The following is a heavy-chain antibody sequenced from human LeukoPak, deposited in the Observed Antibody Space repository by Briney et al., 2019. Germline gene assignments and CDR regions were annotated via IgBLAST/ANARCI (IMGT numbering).Heavy chain of an antibody. D-gene: IGHD5-18*01. Sequence: SVKVSCKASGGTFSSYAISWVRQAPGQGLEWMGGIIPIFGTANYAQKFQGRVTITADKSTSTAYMELSSLRSEDTAVYYCARGYSSATAYYYYYMDVWGKGTTVTVSS. CDR1: GGTFSSYA. V-gene: IGHV1-69*06. CDR2: IIPIFGTA. J-gene: IGHJ6*03. CDR3: ARGYSSATAYYYYYMDV.